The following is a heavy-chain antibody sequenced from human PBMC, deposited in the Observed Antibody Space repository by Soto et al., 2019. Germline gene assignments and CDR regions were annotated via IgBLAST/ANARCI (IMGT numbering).Heavy chain of an antibody. D-gene: IGHD2-2*01. CDR3: ARVPAAIDNWFDP. Sequence: SETLSLTCTVSGGSISSYYWSWIRQPPGKGLEWIGYIYYSGSTNYNPSLKSRVTISVDTSKNQFSLKLSSVTAADTAVYYCARVPAAIDNWFDPLGQGTLVTVSS. CDR1: GGSISSYY. CDR2: IYYSGST. J-gene: IGHJ5*02. V-gene: IGHV4-59*01.